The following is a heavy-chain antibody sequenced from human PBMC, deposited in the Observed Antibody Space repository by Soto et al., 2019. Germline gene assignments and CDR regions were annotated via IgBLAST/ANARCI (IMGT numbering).Heavy chain of an antibody. CDR2: MSHDGSNR. D-gene: IGHD3-10*01. CDR1: GFAFSIYA. CDR3: VRSSGVPTPDFDY. J-gene: IGHJ4*02. Sequence: QVLLVEAGGGVVQPGRSLRLSCAGSGFAFSIYAIHWVRQAPGKGLEWLAVMSHDGSNRYYADAVKGRFTISRDNSKSTVYLEMNSPRAEDTAVYFCVRSSGVPTPDFDYWGQGTLVTVSS. V-gene: IGHV3-30-3*01.